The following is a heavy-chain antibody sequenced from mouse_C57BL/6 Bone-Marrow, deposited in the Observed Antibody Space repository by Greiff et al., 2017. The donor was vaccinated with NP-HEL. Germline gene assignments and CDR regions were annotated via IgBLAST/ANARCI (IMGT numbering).Heavy chain of an antibody. J-gene: IGHJ2*01. V-gene: IGHV1-80*01. CDR2: IYPGDGDT. Sequence: QVQLKESGAELVKPGASVKISCKASGYAFSSYWMSWVKQRPGKGLEWIGQIYPGDGDTNYNGKFKGKATLTADKSSSTAYMQLSSLTSEDSAVYFCARPGTGYFDYWGQGTTLTVSS. CDR3: ARPGTGYFDY. D-gene: IGHD4-1*01. CDR1: GYAFSSYW.